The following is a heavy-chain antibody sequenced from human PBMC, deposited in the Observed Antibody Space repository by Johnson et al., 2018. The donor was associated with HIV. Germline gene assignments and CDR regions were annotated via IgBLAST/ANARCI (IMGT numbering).Heavy chain of an antibody. CDR3: AREQQLNLDAFDI. J-gene: IGHJ3*02. CDR1: GFTFSDSY. D-gene: IGHD6-13*01. V-gene: IGHV3-20*04. Sequence: MQLVESGGGWVQPGGSLSLSCAASGFTFSDSYMNWIRQAPGKGLEWVSGINWNGGSTGYADSVKGRFTISRDNSKNTLYLQINSLRADDTAVYYCAREQQLNLDAFDIWGQGTMVTVSS. CDR2: INWNGGST.